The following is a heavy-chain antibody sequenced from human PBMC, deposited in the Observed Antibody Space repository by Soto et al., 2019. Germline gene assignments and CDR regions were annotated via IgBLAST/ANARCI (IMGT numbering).Heavy chain of an antibody. Sequence: GGSLKLSCAASGFSFGSYALSWVRQAPGKGLEWVSTISGSDGKTFYADSVKGRFSISRDTSQSTLYLQMNSLRADDTAMYYCARWSYLDYWGQGTRVTVSS. CDR3: ARWSYLDY. J-gene: IGHJ4*02. CDR1: GFSFGSYA. V-gene: IGHV3-23*01. CDR2: ISGSDGKT. D-gene: IGHD3-3*01.